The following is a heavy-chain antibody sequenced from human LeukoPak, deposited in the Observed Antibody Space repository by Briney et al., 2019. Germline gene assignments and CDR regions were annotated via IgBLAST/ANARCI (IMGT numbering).Heavy chain of an antibody. D-gene: IGHD5-24*01. V-gene: IGHV4-59*01. CDR1: GGSISSYY. CDR3: ARGWLQPYDY. J-gene: IGHJ4*02. Sequence: TSETLSLTCTVSGGSISSYYWSWIRQPPGKGLEWIGYIYYSGSTNYNPSLKSRLTISADTSKNQFSLKLSSVTAGDTAVYYCARGWLQPYDYWGQGTLVTVSS. CDR2: IYYSGST.